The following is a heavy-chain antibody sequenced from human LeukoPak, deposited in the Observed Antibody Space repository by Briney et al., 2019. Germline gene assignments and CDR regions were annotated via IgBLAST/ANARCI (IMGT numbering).Heavy chain of an antibody. D-gene: IGHD3-22*01. J-gene: IGHJ4*02. CDR3: AKGPAGTYYYDSSGYCDY. Sequence: GGSLRLSCAASGFTFSSYAMSWVRQAPGKGLEWVSAISGSGGSTYYADSVKGRFTISRDNSKNTLYLQMNSLRAEDTAVYYCAKGPAGTYYYDSSGYCDYWGQGTLVTVSS. CDR1: GFTFSSYA. CDR2: ISGSGGST. V-gene: IGHV3-23*01.